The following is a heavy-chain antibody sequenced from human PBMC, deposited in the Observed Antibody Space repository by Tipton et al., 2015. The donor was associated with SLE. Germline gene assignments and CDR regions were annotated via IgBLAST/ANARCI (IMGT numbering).Heavy chain of an antibody. D-gene: IGHD6-6*01. CDR2: INHSGST. J-gene: IGHJ5*02. V-gene: IGHV4-34*01. Sequence: TLSLTCTVSGGSISSYYWSWIRQPRGKGLEWIGEINHSGSTNYNPSLKSRVTISVDTSKNQFSLKLSSVTAADTAVYYCARFVGRVWFDPWGQGTLVTVSS. CDR1: GGSISSYY. CDR3: ARFVGRVWFDP.